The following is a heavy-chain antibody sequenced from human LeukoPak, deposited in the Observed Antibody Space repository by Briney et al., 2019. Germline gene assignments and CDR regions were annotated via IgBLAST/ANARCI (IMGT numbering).Heavy chain of an antibody. V-gene: IGHV4-59*01. CDR3: SRRMITTSDTFDL. J-gene: IGHJ3*01. CDR1: GDSMNKNF. Sequence: SETLSLACSVSGDSMNKNFWSWIRRPPGKGLEWIGCIFHSGTPNYSPSLESRVTISLDTSKNQSSLMLTSMTAADTAVYYCSRRMITTSDTFDLWGQGTMVTVSS. D-gene: IGHD3-16*01. CDR2: IFHSGTP.